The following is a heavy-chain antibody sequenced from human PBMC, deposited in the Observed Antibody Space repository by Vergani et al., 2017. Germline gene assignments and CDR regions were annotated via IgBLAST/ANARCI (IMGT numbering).Heavy chain of an antibody. V-gene: IGHV4-61*01. D-gene: IGHD3-3*01. Sequence: QLQLQESGPGLVKPSETLSLTCTVSGGSISSSSYYWSWIRQPPGKGLEWIGYIYYSGSTNYNPSLKSRVTISVDTSKNQFSLKLSSVTAADTAVYYCARENDFWSGYGFDYWGQGTLVTVSS. CDR3: ARENDFWSGYGFDY. J-gene: IGHJ4*02. CDR1: GGSISSSSYY. CDR2: IYYSGST.